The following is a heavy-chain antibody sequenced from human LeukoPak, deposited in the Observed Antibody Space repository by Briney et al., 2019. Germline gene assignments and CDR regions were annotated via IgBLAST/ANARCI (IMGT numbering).Heavy chain of an antibody. V-gene: IGHV3-11*01. CDR1: GFTFSDYY. CDR2: ISSSGSAI. Sequence: GGSLRLSCAASGFTFSDYYMSWIRQAPGKGLEWVSYISSSGSAIYYADSVKGRFTISRDNAKNSLFLQMHSLRAEDTALYYCARIRGKYYFGLDVWGQGTTVIVSS. CDR3: ARIRGKYYFGLDV. J-gene: IGHJ6*02.